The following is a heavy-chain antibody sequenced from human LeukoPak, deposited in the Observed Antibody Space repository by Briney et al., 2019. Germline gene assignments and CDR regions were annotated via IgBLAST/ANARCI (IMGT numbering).Heavy chain of an antibody. CDR3: ARVSCVYTLYGMDV. CDR1: GYTFTSYG. D-gene: IGHD5-18*01. V-gene: IGHV1-18*01. J-gene: IGHJ6*02. Sequence: GASVKVSCKASGYTFTSYGISWVRQAPGQGLELIGWISAYNGNTNYAQKLQGRVTMTTDTSTSTAYMELRSLRSDDTAVYYCARVSCVYTLYGMDVWGQGTTVTVSS. CDR2: ISAYNGNT.